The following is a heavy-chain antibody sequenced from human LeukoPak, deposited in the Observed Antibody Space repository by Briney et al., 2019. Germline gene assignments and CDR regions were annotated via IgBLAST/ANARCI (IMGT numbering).Heavy chain of an antibody. CDR2: MNPNSGNT. V-gene: IGHV1-8*03. D-gene: IGHD3-22*01. CDR1: GYTFTSYD. Sequence: GASVKVSCKASGYTFTSYDINWVRQATGQGLEWMGWMNPNSGNTGYAQKFQGRVTITRNTSISTAYMELSSLRSEDTAVYYCARAWQEWHYYDSSGYYYLNWFDPWGQGTLVTVSS. J-gene: IGHJ5*02. CDR3: ARAWQEWHYYDSSGYYYLNWFDP.